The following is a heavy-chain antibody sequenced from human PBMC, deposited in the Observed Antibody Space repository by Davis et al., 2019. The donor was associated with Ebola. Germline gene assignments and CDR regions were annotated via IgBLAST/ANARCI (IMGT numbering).Heavy chain of an antibody. J-gene: IGHJ4*02. CDR1: GGTFSSYA. CDR3: ARRGYDSGSYYGYYFDY. Sequence: AASVKVSCKASGGTFSSYAISWVRQAPGQGLEWMGGIIPIFGTAIYAQKFQGRVTITADKSTSTAYMELSSLRSEDTAVYYCARRGYDSGSYYGYYFDYWGQGTLVTVSS. D-gene: IGHD3-10*01. V-gene: IGHV1-69*06. CDR2: IIPIFGTA.